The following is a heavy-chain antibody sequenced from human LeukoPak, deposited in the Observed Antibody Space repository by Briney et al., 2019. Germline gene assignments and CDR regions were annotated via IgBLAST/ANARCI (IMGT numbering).Heavy chain of an antibody. CDR2: INHSGST. D-gene: IGHD3-10*01. CDR3: ASNMVRGVIRKPARYYYYMDV. V-gene: IGHV4-34*01. CDR1: GGSFSGYY. J-gene: IGHJ6*03. Sequence: SETLSLTCAVYGGSFSGYYWSWIRQPPGKGLEWIGVINHSGSTNYNPSLKSRVTISVDTSKNQFSLKLSSVTAADTAVYYCASNMVRGVIRKPARYYYYMDVWGKGTTVTVSS.